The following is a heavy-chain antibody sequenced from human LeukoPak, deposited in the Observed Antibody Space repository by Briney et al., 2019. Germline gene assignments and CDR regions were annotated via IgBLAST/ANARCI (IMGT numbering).Heavy chain of an antibody. CDR2: ISGSGGST. CDR3: AKVEFVLMVYAILAPYDY. D-gene: IGHD2-8*01. V-gene: IGHV3-23*01. CDR1: GFTFSSYA. Sequence: PGGSLRLSCAASGFTFSSYAMSWVRQAPGKGLEWVSAISGSGGSTYYADSVKGRFTISRDNSKNTLYLQMNSPRAEDTAVYYCAKVEFVLMVYAILAPYDYWGQGTLVTVSS. J-gene: IGHJ4*02.